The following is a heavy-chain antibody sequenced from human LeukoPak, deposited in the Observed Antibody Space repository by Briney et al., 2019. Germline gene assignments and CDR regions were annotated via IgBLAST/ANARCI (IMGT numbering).Heavy chain of an antibody. Sequence: SETLSLTCTVSGGSISSYYWSWIRQPPGKGLEWIGYIHYSGNTNFDPSLKNRVTISVDTSKNQFSLKLSSVTAADTAVYYCASPGAVAGSGYDYWGQGTLVTVSS. J-gene: IGHJ4*02. D-gene: IGHD6-13*01. CDR3: ASPGAVAGSGYDY. CDR1: GGSISSYY. CDR2: IHYSGNT. V-gene: IGHV4-59*08.